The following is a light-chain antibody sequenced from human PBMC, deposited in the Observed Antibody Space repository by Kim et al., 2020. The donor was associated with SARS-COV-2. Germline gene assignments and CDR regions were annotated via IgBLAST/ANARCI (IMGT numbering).Light chain of an antibody. Sequence: SYELTQPPSLSVAPGKTARITCGGNNIGSKSVHWYQQKPGQAPVLVIYYVSDRPSGIPERVSGSNSGNTATLTISRVEAGDEADYYCQVWDSTSDHVVFGGGTQLTVL. CDR3: QVWDSTSDHVV. CDR2: YVS. CDR1: NIGSKS. V-gene: IGLV3-21*04. J-gene: IGLJ2*01.